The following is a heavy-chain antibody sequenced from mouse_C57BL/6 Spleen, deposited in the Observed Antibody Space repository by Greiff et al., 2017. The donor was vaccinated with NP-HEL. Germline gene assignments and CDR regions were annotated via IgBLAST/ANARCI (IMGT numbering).Heavy chain of an antibody. CDR2: INPSSGYT. D-gene: IGHD2-5*01. CDR1: GYTFTSYT. V-gene: IGHV1-4*01. Sequence: VKLVESGAELARPGASVKMSCKASGYTFTSYTMHWVKQRPGQGLEWIGYINPSSGYTKYNQKFKDKATLTADKSSSTAYMQLSSLTSEDSAVYYCARDSNYIYAMDYWGQGTSVTVSS. J-gene: IGHJ4*01. CDR3: ARDSNYIYAMDY.